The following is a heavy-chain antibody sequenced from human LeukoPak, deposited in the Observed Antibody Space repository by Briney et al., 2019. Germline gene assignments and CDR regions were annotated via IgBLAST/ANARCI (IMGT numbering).Heavy chain of an antibody. CDR3: AASSGSGNYAYYFDY. J-gene: IGHJ4*02. V-gene: IGHV3-48*04. CDR2: ISASTSSI. CDR1: GFTFSSRN. D-gene: IGHD3-22*01. Sequence: GGSLRLSCAASGFTFSSRNMNWVRQAPGKGLEWVSYISASTSSIYYADSVKGRFTISRDIGKNSLYLQMNSLRAEDTAVYYCAASSGSGNYAYYFDYWGQGTLVTVSS.